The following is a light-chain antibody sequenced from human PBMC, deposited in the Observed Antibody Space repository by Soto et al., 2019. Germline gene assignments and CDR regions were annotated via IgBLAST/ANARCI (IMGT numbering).Light chain of an antibody. J-gene: IGKJ3*01. CDR2: DAS. Sequence: DIQMTQSPSSLSASVGDRVTITCQASQDISNYLNWYQQKPGKAPKLLINDASNLETGVPSRFSGSGSGTDFTFTISSLQPEDIATYYCQQYDNLPRTFGPGTKVDIK. CDR3: QQYDNLPRT. V-gene: IGKV1-33*01. CDR1: QDISNY.